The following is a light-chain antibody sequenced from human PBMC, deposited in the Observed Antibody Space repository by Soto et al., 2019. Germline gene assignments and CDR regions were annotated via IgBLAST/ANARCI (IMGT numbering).Light chain of an antibody. J-gene: IGLJ1*01. V-gene: IGLV2-11*01. CDR3: CSYAGSYTYV. Sequence: QSVLTQPRSVSGTPGQSVTISCTEPSSDVGGHNYVSWYQHYPSNAPKLLLSSVSKRPSGVPDRFSGSTSGNTASLTISGLQAEDAADSYCCSYAGSYTYVFGTGTKVT. CDR1: SSDVGGHNY. CDR2: SVS.